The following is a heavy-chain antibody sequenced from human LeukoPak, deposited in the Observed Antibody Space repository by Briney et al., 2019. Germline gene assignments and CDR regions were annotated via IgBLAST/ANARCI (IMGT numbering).Heavy chain of an antibody. CDR3: AKSGGSSSWTRPFDY. V-gene: IGHV3-23*01. J-gene: IGHJ4*02. CDR1: GFTFSSYA. D-gene: IGHD6-13*01. Sequence: PGGSLRLSCAASGFTFSSYAMSWVRQAPGKGLEWVSAISGSGDSTYYADSVKGRFTISRDNSKNTLYLQMNSLRAEDTAVYYCAKSGGSSSWTRPFDYWGQTTLVTVSS. CDR2: ISGSGDST.